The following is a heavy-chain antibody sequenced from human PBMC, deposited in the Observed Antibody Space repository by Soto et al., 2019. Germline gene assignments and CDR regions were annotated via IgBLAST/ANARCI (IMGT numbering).Heavy chain of an antibody. Sequence: EVQLVESGGGLVQPGGSLRLSCAASGFTFSSYWMSWVRQAPGKGLEWVANIKQEGSEKYYVDSVKGRFTISRDNAKNSLYLQMNSLRAEDTAVYYCAREGGGGNIVVVVAAIDDAFDIWGQGTMVTVSS. V-gene: IGHV3-7*01. J-gene: IGHJ3*02. CDR2: IKQEGSEK. CDR1: GFTFSSYW. CDR3: AREGGGGNIVVVVAAIDDAFDI. D-gene: IGHD2-15*01.